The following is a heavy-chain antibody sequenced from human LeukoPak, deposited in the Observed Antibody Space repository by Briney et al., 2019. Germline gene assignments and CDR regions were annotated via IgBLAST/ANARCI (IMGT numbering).Heavy chain of an antibody. D-gene: IGHD3-16*01. CDR1: GGSISSYY. V-gene: IGHV4-59*01. CDR2: IYYSGST. Sequence: SETLSLTCTVSGGSISSYYWSWIRQPPGKGLEWIGYIYYSGSTNYNPSLKSRVTISVDTSKNRFSLKLSSVTAADTAVYYCARFGGSYYYYMDVWGKGTTVTVSS. CDR3: ARFGGSYYYYMDV. J-gene: IGHJ6*03.